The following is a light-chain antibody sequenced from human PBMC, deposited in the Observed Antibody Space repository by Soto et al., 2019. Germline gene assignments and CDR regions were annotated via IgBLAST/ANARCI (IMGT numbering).Light chain of an antibody. V-gene: IGKV1-12*01. CDR1: QDVGKW. CDR3: QQWHATPLT. J-gene: IGKJ5*01. Sequence: DIQMTQSPASGSASVGDRVTITCRASQDVGKWLAWYQQKPGKAHTXLIHGASSLQSGVPSRYSVIEHGTGFTLSIRGLKPEDGGIDEGQQWHATPLTFIQGTRLEIK. CDR2: GAS.